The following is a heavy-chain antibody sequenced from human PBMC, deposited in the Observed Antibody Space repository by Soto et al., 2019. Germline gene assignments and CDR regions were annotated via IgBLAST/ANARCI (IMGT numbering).Heavy chain of an antibody. J-gene: IGHJ6*02. CDR1: GYTFTSFV. CDR2: ISDYNGNT. Sequence: QVQLVQSGAEVKKPGASVKVSCKASGYTFTSFVISWVRQAPGQGLEWMGWISDYNGNTNYAQKLQGRVTMTTDTSTSTGYMELRSLRSDDTAVYYCAGSTGSLSPYSYSGMDVLCQGTTVTVSS. CDR3: AGSTGSLSPYSYSGMDV. D-gene: IGHD2-2*01. V-gene: IGHV1-18*04.